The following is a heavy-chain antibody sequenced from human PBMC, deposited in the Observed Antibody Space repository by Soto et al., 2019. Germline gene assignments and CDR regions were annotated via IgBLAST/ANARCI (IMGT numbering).Heavy chain of an antibody. CDR1: GGAISSYY. CDR2: IYYSGST. D-gene: IGHD4-17*01. CDR3: ARVGTVTIDY. V-gene: IGHV4-59*01. J-gene: IGHJ4*02. Sequence: SESVSLTCTVSGGAISSYYWNWIRQPPGKGLEWIGYIYYSGSTNYNPSLKSRVTISVDTSKNQCSLKLSSVTAADTAVYYCARVGTVTIDYWGQGTLVTVSS.